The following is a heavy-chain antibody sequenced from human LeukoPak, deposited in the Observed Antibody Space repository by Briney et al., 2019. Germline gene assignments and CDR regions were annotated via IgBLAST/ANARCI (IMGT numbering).Heavy chain of an antibody. CDR1: GYTFTSYD. CDR2: MNPNSGNT. J-gene: IGHJ6*03. D-gene: IGHD5-12*01. CDR3: ARGVYSGYDRGDYMDV. Sequence: ASVKVSCKASGYTFTSYDINWVRQATGQGLEWMGWMNPNSGNTGYAQKFQGRVTITRNTSISTAYMELSSLRTEDTAVYYCARGVYSGYDRGDYMDVWGKGTTVTVSS. V-gene: IGHV1-8*03.